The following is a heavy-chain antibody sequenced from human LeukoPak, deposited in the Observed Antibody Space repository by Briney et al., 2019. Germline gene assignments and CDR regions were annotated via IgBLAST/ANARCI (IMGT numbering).Heavy chain of an antibody. Sequence: GGSLRLSCAASGFTFSSYAMSWVRQAPAKGLEWVSAISGSGGSTYYADSVKGRFTISRDNSKNTLYLQMSNLRAEDTALYYCGKGLSRGYYYTPFDYGGQGPLVTVSS. D-gene: IGHD3-22*01. V-gene: IGHV3-23*01. CDR2: ISGSGGST. CDR3: GKGLSRGYYYTPFDY. J-gene: IGHJ4*02. CDR1: GFTFSSYA.